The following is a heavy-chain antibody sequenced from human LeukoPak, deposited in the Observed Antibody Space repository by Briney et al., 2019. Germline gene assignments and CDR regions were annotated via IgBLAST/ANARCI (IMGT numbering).Heavy chain of an antibody. Sequence: GRSLRLSCAASGFTFSSYAMHWVRQAPGKGLEWVAVISYDGSNKYYADSVKGRFTISRDNAKNTMYLQMNSLRPEDTALYYYARDDHSVLTDNFDYWGQGTLVTVSS. CDR1: GFTFSSYA. CDR2: ISYDGSNK. CDR3: ARDDHSVLTDNFDY. D-gene: IGHD3-9*01. J-gene: IGHJ4*02. V-gene: IGHV3-30-3*01.